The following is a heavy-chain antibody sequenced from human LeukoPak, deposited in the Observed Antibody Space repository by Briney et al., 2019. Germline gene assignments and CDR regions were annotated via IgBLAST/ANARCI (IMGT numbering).Heavy chain of an antibody. CDR1: GYSFTAFY. D-gene: IGHD3-10*01. CDR2: IDPNSGGT. CDR3: TLMIRGVVNRLDY. V-gene: IGHV1-2*02. Sequence: ASVKVSCKASGYSFTAFYIHWVRQAPGQGLEWMGWIDPNSGGTNYAQKFQGRVAMTRDTSISTAYMEVSGLRSDDAAVYYCTLMIRGVVNRLDYWGQGTLVTVSS. J-gene: IGHJ4*02.